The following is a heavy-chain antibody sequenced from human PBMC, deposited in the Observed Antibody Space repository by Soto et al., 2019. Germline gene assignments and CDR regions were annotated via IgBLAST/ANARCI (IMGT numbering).Heavy chain of an antibody. J-gene: IGHJ4*02. CDR3: ARFHPESLLPEYYFDY. V-gene: IGHV3-21*01. D-gene: IGHD3-10*01. Sequence: EVQLLESGGGLVQPGGSLRLSCAASGFTFSSYAMSWVRQAPGKGLEWVSSISGSGSSMYYADSLKGRFTISRDNAKNSLYLQVNGLRAEDTAVYYCARFHPESLLPEYYFDYWGQGALVTVSS. CDR1: GFTFSSYA. CDR2: ISGSGSSM.